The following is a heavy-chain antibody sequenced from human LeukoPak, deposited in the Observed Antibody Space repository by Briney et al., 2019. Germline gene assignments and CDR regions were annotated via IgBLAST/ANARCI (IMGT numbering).Heavy chain of an antibody. CDR3: ARGEPMITFGGVIVTRFDY. D-gene: IGHD3-16*02. V-gene: IGHV4-34*01. Sequence: SETLSLTCAVYGGSFSGYYWSWIRQPPGKGLEWIGEINHSGSTNYNPSLKSRVTISVDTSKNQFSLKLSSVTAADTAAYYCARGEPMITFGGVIVTRFDYWGQGTLVTVSS. J-gene: IGHJ4*02. CDR2: INHSGST. CDR1: GGSFSGYY.